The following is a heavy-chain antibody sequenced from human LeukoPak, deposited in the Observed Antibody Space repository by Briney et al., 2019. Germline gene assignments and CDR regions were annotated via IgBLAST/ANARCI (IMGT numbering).Heavy chain of an antibody. J-gene: IGHJ4*02. CDR1: GFTFSSYA. V-gene: IGHV3-23*01. CDR2: ISGGST. Sequence: QPGGSLRLSCAASGFTFSSYAMSWVCQAPGKGLEWVSAISGGSTYYADSVKGRFTISRDNSKNTLYLQMNSLRAEDTAVYYCAKVPGVVPAPWGQGTLVTVSS. CDR3: AKVPGVVPAP. D-gene: IGHD2-2*01.